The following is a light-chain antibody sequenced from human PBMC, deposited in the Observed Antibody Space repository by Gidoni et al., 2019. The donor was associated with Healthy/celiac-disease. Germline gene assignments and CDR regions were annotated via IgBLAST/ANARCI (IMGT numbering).Light chain of an antibody. CDR2: DAS. CDR1: QSVSSY. Sequence: EIVLTQSPATLSLSPGERATLSCRASQSVSSYLAWYQQKPGQAPRLLIYDASNRATGIPARFSGSGSETDFTLTISSLEPEDFAVYYCQQRSNWPPLTFXGXTKVXIK. J-gene: IGKJ4*01. CDR3: QQRSNWPPLT. V-gene: IGKV3-11*01.